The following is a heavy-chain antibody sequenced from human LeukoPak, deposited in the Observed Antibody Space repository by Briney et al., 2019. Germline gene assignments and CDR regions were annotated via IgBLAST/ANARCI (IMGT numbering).Heavy chain of an antibody. CDR2: ISGSGGST. D-gene: IGHD3-22*01. Sequence: GGSLRLSCVAAGFTFSSYWMRWVRQAPGKGLVWVSAISGSGGSTYYADSVKGRFTISRDNSKNTLYLQMNSLSAEDTAVYYCAHDLTDYYDSSGYYYEGVGYWGQGTLVTVSS. CDR1: GFTFSSYW. CDR3: AHDLTDYYDSSGYYYEGVGY. J-gene: IGHJ4*02. V-gene: IGHV3-23*01.